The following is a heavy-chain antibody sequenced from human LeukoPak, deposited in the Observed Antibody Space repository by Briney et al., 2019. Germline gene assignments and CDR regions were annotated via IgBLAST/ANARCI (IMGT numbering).Heavy chain of an antibody. J-gene: IGHJ4*02. CDR3: ARMGGYSYGPPYCFDN. V-gene: IGHV3-23*01. CDR2: TSGSGGST. D-gene: IGHD5-18*01. CDR1: GFTFSSYA. Sequence: GGSLRLSCAASGFTFSSYAMSWVRQVPGKGLEWVSGTSGSGGSTYYADSVKGRFTISRDNSKNTLYLQMNSLRAEDTAVYYCARMGGYSYGPPYCFDNWGQGTLVTVSS.